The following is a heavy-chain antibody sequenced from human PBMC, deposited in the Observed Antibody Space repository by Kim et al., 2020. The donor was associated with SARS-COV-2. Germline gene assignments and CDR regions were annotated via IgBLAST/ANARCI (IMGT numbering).Heavy chain of an antibody. Sequence: GGSLRLSCAASGFTFSSYSMNWVRQAPGKGLEWVSSISSSSSYIYYADSVKGRFTISRDNAKNSLYLQMNSLRAEDTAVYYCARVVSIAVAGTEGVAFDIWGQGTMVTVSS. CDR3: ARVVSIAVAGTEGVAFDI. CDR2: ISSSSSYI. J-gene: IGHJ3*02. D-gene: IGHD6-19*01. CDR1: GFTFSSYS. V-gene: IGHV3-21*01.